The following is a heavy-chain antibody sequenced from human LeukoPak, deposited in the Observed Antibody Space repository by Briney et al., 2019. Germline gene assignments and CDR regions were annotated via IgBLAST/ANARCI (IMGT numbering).Heavy chain of an antibody. Sequence: GGSLRLSCTASGFTFSMYWMHWVRQASAKGPVWVSRITSDGSTTIYADSVKGRFTISRDNAKNTLYLQMNSLRAEDTAVYYCVRDSRYTMDVWGQGTTVTVPS. D-gene: IGHD5-18*01. CDR2: ITSDGSTT. V-gene: IGHV3-74*01. J-gene: IGHJ6*02. CDR1: GFTFSMYW. CDR3: VRDSRYTMDV.